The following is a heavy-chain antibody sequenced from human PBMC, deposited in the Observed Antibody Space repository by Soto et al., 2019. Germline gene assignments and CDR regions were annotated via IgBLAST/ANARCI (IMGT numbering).Heavy chain of an antibody. Sequence: GGSLXLSCACSGFXFSSYDMNWVXQAPGKGLEWVSFITRSSTTIYYADSVKGRFTVSRDNAQNSLYLQMNSLRAEDTTIYYCVIDRMGGAFDIWGQGTMVTVSS. CDR2: ITRSSTTI. CDR1: GFXFSSYD. V-gene: IGHV3-48*01. D-gene: IGHD3-16*01. J-gene: IGHJ3*02. CDR3: VIDRMGGAFDI.